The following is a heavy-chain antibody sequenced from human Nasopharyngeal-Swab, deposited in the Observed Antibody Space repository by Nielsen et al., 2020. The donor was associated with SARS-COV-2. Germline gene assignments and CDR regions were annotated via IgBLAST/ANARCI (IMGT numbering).Heavy chain of an antibody. J-gene: IGHJ4*02. D-gene: IGHD4-17*01. V-gene: IGHV5-10-1*01. CDR1: GYSFTSYW. Sequence: GGSLRLSCKGSGYSFTSYWISWVRQMPGKGLEWMGRIDPTDSYTNYSPSFQGHVTISADKSISTAYLQWSSLKASDTAMYYCASQPVTTLENFDYWGQGTLVTVSS. CDR2: IDPTDSYT. CDR3: ASQPVTTLENFDY.